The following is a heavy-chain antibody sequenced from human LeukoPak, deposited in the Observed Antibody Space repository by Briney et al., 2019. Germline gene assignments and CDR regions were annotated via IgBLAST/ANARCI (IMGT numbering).Heavy chain of an antibody. CDR3: AGGTYYSDY. J-gene: IGHJ4*02. D-gene: IGHD1-7*01. V-gene: IGHV3-30*03. CDR1: GFTFSSYG. Sequence: GGSLRLSCAASGFTFSSYGMHWVRQAPGKGLECVAFIPDDGNNVYYSDSVRGRFTVSRDSSRNTLYLQMNSLRVEDSALYYCAGGTYYSDYWGQGTLVTVSS. CDR2: IPDDGNNV.